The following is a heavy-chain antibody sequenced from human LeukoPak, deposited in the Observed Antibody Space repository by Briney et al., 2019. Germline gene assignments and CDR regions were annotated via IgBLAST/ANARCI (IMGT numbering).Heavy chain of an antibody. D-gene: IGHD3-22*01. CDR2: IYHSGST. Sequence: NASETLSLTCTVSGYSISSGYYWGWIRQPPGKGLEWIGSIYHSGSTYYNPSLKSRVTISVDTSKNQFSLKLSSVTAADTAVYYCARGNMYYYDSSGPGFFDYWGQGTLVTVSS. CDR3: ARGNMYYYDSSGPGFFDY. J-gene: IGHJ4*02. CDR1: GYSISSGYY. V-gene: IGHV4-38-2*02.